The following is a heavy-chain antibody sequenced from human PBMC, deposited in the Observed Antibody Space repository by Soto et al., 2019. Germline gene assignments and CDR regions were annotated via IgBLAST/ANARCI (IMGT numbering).Heavy chain of an antibody. CDR2: INHSGST. V-gene: IGHV4-34*01. D-gene: IGHD3-3*01. CDR3: ARGKHSKFWSGYYRSDYYYYMDV. J-gene: IGHJ6*03. CDR1: GGSFSGYY. Sequence: SETLSLTCAVYGGSFSGYYWSWIRQPPGKGLEWIGEINHSGSTNYNPSLKSRVTISVDTSKNQFSLKLSSVTAADTAVYYCARGKHSKFWSGYYRSDYYYYMDVWGKGTTVT.